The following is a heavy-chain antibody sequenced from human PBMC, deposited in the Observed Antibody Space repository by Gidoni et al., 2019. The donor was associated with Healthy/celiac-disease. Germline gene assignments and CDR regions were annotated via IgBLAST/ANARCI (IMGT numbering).Heavy chain of an antibody. Sequence: QVQLVESGGGVVQPGRSLRLSCAASGFTFSSYAMHWVRQAPGKGLEWVAVISYDGSNKYYADSVKGRFTISRDNSKNTLYLQMNSLRAEDTAVYYCASLRFLEDGGDYWGQGTLVTVSS. V-gene: IGHV3-30-3*01. CDR1: GFTFSSYA. CDR3: ASLRFLEDGGDY. CDR2: ISYDGSNK. J-gene: IGHJ4*02. D-gene: IGHD3-3*01.